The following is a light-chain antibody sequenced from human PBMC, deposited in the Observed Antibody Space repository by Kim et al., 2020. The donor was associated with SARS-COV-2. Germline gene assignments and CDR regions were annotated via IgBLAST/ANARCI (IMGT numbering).Light chain of an antibody. CDR2: GAS. V-gene: IGKV3-20*01. CDR1: QSVSSSY. CDR3: QQYRGT. Sequence: LSLSPGERATLSCRASQSVSSSYLAWYQQKPGQAPRLLIYGASSRATGIPDRFSGSGSGTDFTLTISRLEPEDFAVYYCQQYRGTFGQGTKVEIK. J-gene: IGKJ1*01.